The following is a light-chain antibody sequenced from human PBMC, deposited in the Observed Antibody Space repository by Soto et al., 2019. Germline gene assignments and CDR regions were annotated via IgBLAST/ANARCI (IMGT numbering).Light chain of an antibody. J-gene: IGLJ1*01. CDR2: EVT. CDR3: SSYTSTNTPYV. V-gene: IGLV2-14*01. Sequence: QSVLTQPASLSGSPGQSITISCTGTSSDIGAYHFVSWYQHHPGKAPKLILYEVTTRPSGISSRFSGSKSGNTASLTISGLQADDEANYYCSSYTSTNTPYVFGTGTKLTVL. CDR1: SSDIGAYHF.